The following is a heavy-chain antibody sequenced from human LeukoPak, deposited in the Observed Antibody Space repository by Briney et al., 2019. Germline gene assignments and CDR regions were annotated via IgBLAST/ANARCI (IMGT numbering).Heavy chain of an antibody. CDR1: GYTFTGYY. D-gene: IGHD5-24*01. CDR2: INPNSGGT. CDR3: AHSKMATIPPFDY. J-gene: IGHJ4*02. V-gene: IGHV1-2*02. Sequence: ASVKVSCKASGYTFTGYYMHWVRQAPGQGLEWMGWINPNSGGTNYAQKFQGRVTMTRDTPISTAYMELSRLRSDDTAVYYCAHSKMATIPPFDYWGQGTLVTVSS.